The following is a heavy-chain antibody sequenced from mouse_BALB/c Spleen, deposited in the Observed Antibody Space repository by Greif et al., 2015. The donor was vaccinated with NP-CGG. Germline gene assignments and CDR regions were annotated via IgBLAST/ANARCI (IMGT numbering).Heavy chain of an antibody. J-gene: IGHJ4*01. Sequence: QVQLKQPGPELVKPGASVKTSCKASGYTFTDYYINWVKQKPGQGLEWIGWLYPGSGNTKYNEKFKGKATLTVDTSSSTVYMQLSSLTSEDTAVYFCARRTGTEAMDYWGQGTSVTVSS. V-gene: IGHV1-84*02. D-gene: IGHD4-1*01. CDR3: ARRTGTEAMDY. CDR2: LYPGSGNT. CDR1: GYTFTDYY.